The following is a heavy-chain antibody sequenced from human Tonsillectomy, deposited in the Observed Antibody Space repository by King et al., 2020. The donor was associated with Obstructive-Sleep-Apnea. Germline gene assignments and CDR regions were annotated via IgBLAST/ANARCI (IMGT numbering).Heavy chain of an antibody. CDR1: GFTFSSYT. CDR2: ISSSSIYI. CDR3: ASVRDFDNYDGSGVLDY. Sequence: EVQLVESGGGLVKPGGSLRLSCAASGFTFSSYTMNWVRQAPGKGLEWVSSISSSSIYIYYADSVKGRFTISRDNAKNSLYLQMNSLRAEDTAVYSCASVRDFDNYDGSGVLDYWGQGTLVTVSS. J-gene: IGHJ4*02. V-gene: IGHV3-21*01. D-gene: IGHD3-22*01.